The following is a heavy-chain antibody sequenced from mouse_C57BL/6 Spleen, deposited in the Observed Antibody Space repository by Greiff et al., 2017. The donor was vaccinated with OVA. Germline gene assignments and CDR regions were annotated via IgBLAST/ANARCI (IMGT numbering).Heavy chain of an antibody. CDR2: INPNNGGT. V-gene: IGHV1-26*01. D-gene: IGHD2-3*01. Sequence: EVQLQQSGPELVKPGASVKISCKASGYTFTDYYMNWVKQSHGKSLEWIGDINPNNGGTSYNQKFKGKATLTVDKSSSTAYMELRSLTSEDSAVYYCARGPLYDGYYVFDYWGQGTTLTVSS. CDR1: GYTFTDYY. CDR3: ARGPLYDGYYVFDY. J-gene: IGHJ2*01.